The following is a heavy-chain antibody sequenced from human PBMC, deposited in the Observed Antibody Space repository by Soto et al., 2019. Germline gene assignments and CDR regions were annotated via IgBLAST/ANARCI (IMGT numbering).Heavy chain of an antibody. V-gene: IGHV3-30*18. CDR1: GFTFSSYG. CDR3: AKDPGGQAAALDY. Sequence: GGSLRLSCAASGFTFSSYGMHWVRQAPGKGLEWVAVISYDGSNKYYADSVKGRFTISRDNSKNTLYLQMNSLRAEDTAVYYCAKDPGGQAAALDYWGQGTLVTVSS. D-gene: IGHD6-25*01. CDR2: ISYDGSNK. J-gene: IGHJ4*02.